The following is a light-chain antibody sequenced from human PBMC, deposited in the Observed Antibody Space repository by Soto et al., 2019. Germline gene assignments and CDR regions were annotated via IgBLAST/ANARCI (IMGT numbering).Light chain of an antibody. CDR2: GAS. Sequence: EIVLTQSPGTLSLSPGEIASLSCRATQIISSTYLAWYQHRPGQPPRLLIYGASTRATGIPDRFSGSGSGTDFTLTISRLEPEDFAVYYCQHFGTSRYTFGQGTKLDIK. V-gene: IGKV3-20*01. CDR3: QHFGTSRYT. J-gene: IGKJ2*01. CDR1: QIISSTY.